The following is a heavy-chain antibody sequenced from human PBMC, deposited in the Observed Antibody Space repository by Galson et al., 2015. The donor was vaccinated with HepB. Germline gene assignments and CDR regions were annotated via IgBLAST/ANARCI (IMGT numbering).Heavy chain of an antibody. Sequence: QSGAEVKKPGESLKISCKGSGYSFTSYWIGWVRQMPGKGLEWMGIIYPGDSDTRYSPSFQGQVTISADKSISTAYLQWSSLKASDTAMYYCARTTLAAAGREANLDVWGQGTTVTVSS. CDR1: GYSFTSYW. J-gene: IGHJ6*02. D-gene: IGHD6-13*01. CDR2: IYPGDSDT. CDR3: ARTTLAAAGREANLDV. V-gene: IGHV5-51*01.